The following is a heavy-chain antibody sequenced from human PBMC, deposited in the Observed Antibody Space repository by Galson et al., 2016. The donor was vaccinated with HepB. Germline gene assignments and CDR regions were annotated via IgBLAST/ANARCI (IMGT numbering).Heavy chain of an antibody. CDR3: ARDKRFSCVNGVCSLGDQYFGMDV. V-gene: IGHV1-18*01. Sequence: SVKVSCKASAYVFVTHGISWVRQAPGQGLEWMAWISPYSGDTYYSHKFQGRVALTTVTSTGTAYMKMRSLRSDDTAVYYCARDKRFSCVNGVCSLGDQYFGMDVWGQGTTVIVSS. J-gene: IGHJ6*02. D-gene: IGHD2-8*01. CDR1: AYVFVTHG. CDR2: ISPYSGDT.